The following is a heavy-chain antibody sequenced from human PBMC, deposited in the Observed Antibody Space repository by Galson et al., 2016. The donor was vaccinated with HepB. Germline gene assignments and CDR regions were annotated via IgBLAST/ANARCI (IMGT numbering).Heavy chain of an antibody. J-gene: IGHJ3*02. V-gene: IGHV3-21*01. CDR3: SRESSGYDYYLDN. CDR1: GFTFSRYT. CDR2: ISSSSTYI. D-gene: IGHD5-12*01. Sequence: SLRLSCAASGFTFSRYTMNWVRRAPGKGLEWVSSISSSSTYIYYTDSRKGRFTVSRDNAKKSLYLQMSSLRAEDTAVYYCSRESSGYDYYLDNWSQWTMVTVSS.